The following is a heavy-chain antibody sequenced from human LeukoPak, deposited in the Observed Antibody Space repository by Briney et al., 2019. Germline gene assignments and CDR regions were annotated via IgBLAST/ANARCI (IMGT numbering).Heavy chain of an antibody. CDR3: ARAAYSSGLDY. V-gene: IGHV3-30*03. Sequence: GGSLRLSCAASGFTFSSYGMHWVRQAPGKGLEWVAVISYDGSNKYYADSVKGRFTISRDNSKNTLYLQMNSLRAEDTAVYYCARAAYSSGLDYWGQGTLVTVSS. CDR1: GFTFSSYG. D-gene: IGHD6-19*01. J-gene: IGHJ4*02. CDR2: ISYDGSNK.